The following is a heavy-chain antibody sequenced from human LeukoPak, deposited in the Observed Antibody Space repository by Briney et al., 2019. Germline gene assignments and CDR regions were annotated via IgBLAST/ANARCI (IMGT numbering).Heavy chain of an antibody. CDR1: GFTFSDYY. J-gene: IGHJ3*02. D-gene: IGHD1-26*01. CDR2: ISSSGSTI. Sequence: GGSLRLSYADSGFTFSDYYMSWIRQAPGKGLEWVTYISSSGSTIYYADSVKGRFSISRDNAKNSLYLQMNSLRAEDTAVYYCARGTKTGSYPDAFDIWGQGTMVTVSS. CDR3: ARGTKTGSYPDAFDI. V-gene: IGHV3-11*04.